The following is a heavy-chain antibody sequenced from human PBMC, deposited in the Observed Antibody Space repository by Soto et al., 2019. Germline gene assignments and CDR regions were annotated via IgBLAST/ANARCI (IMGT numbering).Heavy chain of an antibody. CDR2: ISYDGSNK. J-gene: IGHJ4*02. V-gene: IGHV3-30*18. CDR3: AKEGGNYDILTGYYNRGYFDY. D-gene: IGHD3-9*01. CDR1: GFTFSSYG. Sequence: GGSLRLSCAASGFTFSSYGMHWVRQAPGKGLEWVAVISYDGSNKYYADSVKGRFTISRDNSKNTLYLQMNSLRAEDKAVYYCAKEGGNYDILTGYYNRGYFDYWGQGTMVTVSS.